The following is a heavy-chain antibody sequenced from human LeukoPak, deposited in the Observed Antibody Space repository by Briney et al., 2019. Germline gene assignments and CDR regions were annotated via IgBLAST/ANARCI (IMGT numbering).Heavy chain of an antibody. V-gene: IGHV5-51*01. CDR1: GYRFTSYW. D-gene: IGHD2-2*01. CDR3: ARIVVPAADYYYYMDV. J-gene: IGHJ6*03. CDR2: IYPGDSDT. Sequence: GESLKISCKGSGYRFTSYWIGWVRQMPGKGLEWMGIIYPGDSDTRYSPSFQGQVTISADKSISTAYLQWSSLKASDTAMYYCARIVVPAADYYYYMDVWGKGTMVTVSS.